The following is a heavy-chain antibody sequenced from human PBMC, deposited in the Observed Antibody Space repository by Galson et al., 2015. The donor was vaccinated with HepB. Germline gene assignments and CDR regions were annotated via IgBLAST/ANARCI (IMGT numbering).Heavy chain of an antibody. CDR2: FDPEDGET. CDR1: GYTLTELS. J-gene: IGHJ4*02. CDR3: ATFAEYSSSPDY. Sequence: SVKVSCKVSGYTLTELSMHWVRQAPGKGLEWMGGFDPEDGETIYAQKFQGRVTMTEDTSTDTAYMELSSLRSEDTAVYYCATFAEYSSSPDYWGQGTLVTVSS. D-gene: IGHD6-6*01. V-gene: IGHV1-24*01.